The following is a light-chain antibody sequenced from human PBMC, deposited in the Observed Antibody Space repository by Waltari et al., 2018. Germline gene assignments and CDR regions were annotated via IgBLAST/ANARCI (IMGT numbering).Light chain of an antibody. CDR3: QQYGISFPVT. J-gene: IGKJ5*01. CDR2: ATS. CDR1: QSVGSSD. Sequence: EIVLAQTPETLSLSPGEQATLSSSASQSVGSSDLIWYQQKPGQAPRLLLFATSYRATRTPDRVSGIGSGTDFTHTCSMLEPEDVEFDYCQQYGISFPVTFGQGTRLEIK. V-gene: IGKV3-20*01.